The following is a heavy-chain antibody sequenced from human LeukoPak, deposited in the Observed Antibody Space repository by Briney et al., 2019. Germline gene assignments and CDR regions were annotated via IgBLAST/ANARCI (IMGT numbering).Heavy chain of an antibody. Sequence: PSETLSLTCTVSGGSISSSSYYWGWIRQPPGKGLEWIGSIYYSGSTYYNPSLKSRVTISVDTSKNQFSLKLSSVTAADTAVYYCARDGGVYYPEKHAFDIWGQGTMVTVSS. J-gene: IGHJ3*02. CDR3: ARDGGVYYPEKHAFDI. CDR1: GGSISSSSYY. CDR2: IYYSGST. D-gene: IGHD2-15*01. V-gene: IGHV4-39*07.